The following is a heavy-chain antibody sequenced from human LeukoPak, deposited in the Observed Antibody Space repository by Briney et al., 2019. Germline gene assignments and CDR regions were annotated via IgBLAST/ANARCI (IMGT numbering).Heavy chain of an antibody. CDR3: ARDPEVVATYYYYGMDV. CDR2: MSAYNGNT. D-gene: IGHD5-12*01. J-gene: IGHJ6*04. CDR1: GYTFTSYG. Sequence: ASVKVSCKASGYTFTSYGISWVRQAPGQGLEWMGWMSAYNGNTNYAQKLQGRVTMTTDTSTGTAYMELRSLRSDDTAVYYCARDPEVVATYYYYGMDVWGKGTTVTVSS. V-gene: IGHV1-18*04.